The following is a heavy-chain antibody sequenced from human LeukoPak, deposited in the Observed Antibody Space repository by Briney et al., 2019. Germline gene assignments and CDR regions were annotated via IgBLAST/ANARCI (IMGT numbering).Heavy chain of an antibody. J-gene: IGHJ3*02. D-gene: IGHD6-6*01. CDR2: LYDSGSA. Sequence: SETLSLTCTVSGGSISSYYWSWIRQPPGKGLEWIGYLYDSGSANYNPLLRSRVTISVDTSKNQFSLKLSSVTAADTAAYYCARHFSSWAFDIWGQGTKVTVSS. CDR3: ARHFSSWAFDI. V-gene: IGHV4-59*08. CDR1: GGSISSYY.